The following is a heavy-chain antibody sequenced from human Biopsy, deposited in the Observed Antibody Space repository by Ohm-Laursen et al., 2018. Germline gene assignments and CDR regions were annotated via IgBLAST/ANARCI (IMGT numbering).Heavy chain of an antibody. CDR2: INHSGST. CDR3: ARGEYYAYWSGARKLNYFDY. J-gene: IGHJ4*02. CDR1: GGSFSGTY. Sequence: TLSLTCAVSGGSFSGTYLSWIRQTPGKGLEWIGEINHSGSTKYNPSFESRVTISVDTSKNQFSLNLFSVTAADAARYFCARGEYYAYWSGARKLNYFDYWGQGTLVIVSS. V-gene: IGHV4-34*01. D-gene: IGHD3-3*01.